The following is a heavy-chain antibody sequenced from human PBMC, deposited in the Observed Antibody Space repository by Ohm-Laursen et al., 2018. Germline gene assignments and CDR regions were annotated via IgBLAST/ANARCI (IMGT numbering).Heavy chain of an antibody. CDR1: GYTFTAYY. Sequence: VASVKVSCKASGYTFTAYYMHWVRQAPGQGLEWMGIINPSGGSTSYAQKFQGRVTMTRDTSTSTVYMELSSLRSEDTAVYYCAREPARYCSGGSCNTYYYYGMDVWGQGTTVTVSS. CDR3: AREPARYCSGGSCNTYYYYGMDV. J-gene: IGHJ6*02. D-gene: IGHD2-15*01. CDR2: INPSGGST. V-gene: IGHV1-46*01.